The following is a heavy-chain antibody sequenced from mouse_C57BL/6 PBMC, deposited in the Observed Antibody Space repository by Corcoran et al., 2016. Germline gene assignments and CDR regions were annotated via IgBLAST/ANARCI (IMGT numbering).Heavy chain of an antibody. V-gene: IGHV9-3*01. J-gene: IGHJ1*03. CDR1: GYTFSTYG. D-gene: IGHD4-1*01. CDR2: INTYSGVP. Sequence: QIELVQSGPELKKPGETVKISCKASGYTFSTYGMSWVKQAPEKGLKWMDWINTYSGVPTYADDFRGRFAFSLETSASTAYLQINNLKNEDTATDFCVRDINWLFDVWGTGTTVTVSS. CDR3: VRDINWLFDV.